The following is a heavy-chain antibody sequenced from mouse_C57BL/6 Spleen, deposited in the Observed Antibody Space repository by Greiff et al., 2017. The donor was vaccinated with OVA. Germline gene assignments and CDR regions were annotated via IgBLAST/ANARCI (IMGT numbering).Heavy chain of an antibody. CDR1: GYALSSSR. Sequence: VQLQQSGPELVKPGASVKISCKASGYALSSSRMNWVKPRPGKGLEWIGRIYPGDGDTNYNGKFKGKATLTADKSSSTAYMQLSSLTSEDSAVYFCARKGNFDYWGQGTTLTVSS. CDR2: IYPGDGDT. CDR3: ARKGNFDY. V-gene: IGHV1-82*01. J-gene: IGHJ2*01.